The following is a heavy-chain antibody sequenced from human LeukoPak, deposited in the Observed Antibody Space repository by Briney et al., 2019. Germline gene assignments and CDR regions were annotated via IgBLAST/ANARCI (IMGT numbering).Heavy chain of an antibody. CDR1: GFTFSSYW. V-gene: IGHV3-7*01. CDR3: ASDSSGYLSAFDI. CDR2: IKKDEREK. J-gene: IGHJ3*02. D-gene: IGHD3-22*01. Sequence: GGSLRLSCAASGFTFSSYWMSWVRQAQGKGWEWVANIKKDEREKTQVVPVKGRFTISRNNTENSLYLQMNSLRAEDTAVYYCASDSSGYLSAFDIWGQGTMVTVSS.